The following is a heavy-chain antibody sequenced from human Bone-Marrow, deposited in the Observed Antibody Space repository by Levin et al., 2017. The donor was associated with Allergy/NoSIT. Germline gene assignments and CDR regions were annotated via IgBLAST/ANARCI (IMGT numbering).Heavy chain of an antibody. CDR1: GFTFSSYG. CDR3: AKAQYIYCSSTSCPVLEYFDY. Sequence: PGGSLRLSCAASGFTFSSYGMHWVRQAPGKGLEWVAVISYDGSNKYYADSVKGRFTISRDNSKNTLYLQMNSLRAEDTAVYYCAKAQYIYCSSTSCPVLEYFDYWGQGTLVTVSS. CDR2: ISYDGSNK. D-gene: IGHD2-2*01. V-gene: IGHV3-30*18. J-gene: IGHJ4*02.